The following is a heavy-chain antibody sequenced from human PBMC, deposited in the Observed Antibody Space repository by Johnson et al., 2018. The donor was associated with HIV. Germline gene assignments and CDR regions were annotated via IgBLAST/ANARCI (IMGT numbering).Heavy chain of an antibody. J-gene: IGHJ3*02. CDR1: GFTFDDYA. V-gene: IGHV3-9*01. CDR3: ARDRDGQQWRSAFDI. CDR2: ISWNSGSI. Sequence: VQLVESGGGLVQPGRSLRLSCAASGFTFDDYAMHWVRQAPGKGLEWVSGISWNSGSIGYADSVKGRFTISRDNAKNSLYLQMNSLRAEDTAVYYCARDRDGQQWRSAFDIWGQGTMVTVSS. D-gene: IGHD6-19*01.